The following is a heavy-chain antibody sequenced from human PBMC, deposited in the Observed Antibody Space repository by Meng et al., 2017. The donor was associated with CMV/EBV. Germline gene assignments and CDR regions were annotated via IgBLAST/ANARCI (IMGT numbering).Heavy chain of an antibody. CDR3: VRVDRYNWNDVGAFDI. J-gene: IGHJ3*02. D-gene: IGHD1-1*01. V-gene: IGHV1-69*05. Sequence: SVKVSCKASGGTFSSYAISWVRQAPGQGLEWMGGIIPIFGTANYAQKFQGRVTITTDESTSTAYMELSSLRSEDTAVYYCVRVDRYNWNDVGAFDIWGKGTMVTVSS. CDR2: IIPIFGTA. CDR1: GGTFSSYA.